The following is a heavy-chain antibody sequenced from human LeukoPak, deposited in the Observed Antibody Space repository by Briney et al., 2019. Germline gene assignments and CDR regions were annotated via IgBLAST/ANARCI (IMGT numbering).Heavy chain of an antibody. CDR1: GFTFSSYW. CDR3: ARRLGDYYYYGMDV. D-gene: IGHD4-11*01. V-gene: IGHV3-7*03. CDR2: IKQDGSEK. J-gene: IGHJ6*04. Sequence: GGSLRLSCAASGFTFSSYWISWVRQAPGKGLEWVANIKQDGSEKYYVDSVKGRFTISRDNAKNSLYLQMNSLRAEDTAVYYCARRLGDYYYYGMDVWGKGTTVTVSS.